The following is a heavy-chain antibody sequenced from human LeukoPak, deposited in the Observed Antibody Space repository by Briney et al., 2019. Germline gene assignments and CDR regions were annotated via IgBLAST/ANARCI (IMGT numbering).Heavy chain of an antibody. D-gene: IGHD3-9*01. CDR3: ARVLDNFDWVMRL. V-gene: IGHV1-18*01. CDR1: GYTFTSYG. J-gene: IGHJ4*02. CDR2: ISAYNGNT. Sequence: GASVKVSCKASGYTFTSYGLSWVRQAPGQGLEWMGWISAYNGNTNYAQKLQDRVTMTTDTATSTAYMELRSLRSDDTAVYYCARVLDNFDWVMRLWGQGTLVTVSS.